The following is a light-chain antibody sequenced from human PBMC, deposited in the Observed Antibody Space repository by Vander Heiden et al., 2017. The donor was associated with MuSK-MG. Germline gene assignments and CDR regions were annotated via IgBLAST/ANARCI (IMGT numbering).Light chain of an antibody. Sequence: DIVMTQSPSTQSASVGDRVTITCRASQSISSWLAWYQQKPGKAPKLLIYKASSLESGVPSSFSGSGSGTEFTLTISSLQPDDFATYYCLQYHSYPITFGGGTKVEIK. V-gene: IGKV1-5*03. CDR2: KAS. J-gene: IGKJ4*01. CDR1: QSISSW. CDR3: LQYHSYPIT.